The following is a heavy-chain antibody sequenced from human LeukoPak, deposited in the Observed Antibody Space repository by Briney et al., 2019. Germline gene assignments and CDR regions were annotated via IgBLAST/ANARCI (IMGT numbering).Heavy chain of an antibody. V-gene: IGHV3-7*01. CDR1: GFTFSSYW. CDR2: IKQDGSEK. Sequence: GGSLRLSCAASGFTFSSYWMSWVRQDPGKGLEWVANIKQDGSEKYYVDSVKGRFTISRDNAKNSLYLQMNSLRAEDTAVYYCARDDDFWSGYRRYYYGMDVWGQGTTVTVSS. D-gene: IGHD3-3*01. CDR3: ARDDDFWSGYRRYYYGMDV. J-gene: IGHJ6*02.